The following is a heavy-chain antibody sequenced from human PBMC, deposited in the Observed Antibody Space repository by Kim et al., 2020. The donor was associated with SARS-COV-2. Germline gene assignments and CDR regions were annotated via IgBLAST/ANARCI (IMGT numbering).Heavy chain of an antibody. CDR1: GFIVSTYQ. CDR2: MYSGGDT. V-gene: IGHV3-53*01. CDR3: STSHNWNYDLDS. D-gene: IGHD1-7*01. J-gene: IGHJ4*02. Sequence: GGSLRLSCAASGFIVSTYQMTWVRQAPGKGPEWVSIMYSGGDTKYAESVKGRFTISRDTSNNTVHLQMNFLRPEDTAVYYCSTSHNWNYDLDSWGQGTLV.